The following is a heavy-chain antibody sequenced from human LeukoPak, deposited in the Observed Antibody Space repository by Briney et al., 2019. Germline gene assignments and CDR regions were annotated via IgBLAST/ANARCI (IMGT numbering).Heavy chain of an antibody. D-gene: IGHD7-27*01. CDR1: GYTFTSYG. CDR2: ISASNGIT. Sequence: GASVKVSCKASGYTFTSYGISWVRQAPGQGLEWMGWISASNGITNYAQKFQGRVTMTTDTSTSTAYMELRSLRADDTAVFYCARAGAQYTSHFDYWGQGTLVTVSS. V-gene: IGHV1-18*01. J-gene: IGHJ4*02. CDR3: ARAGAQYTSHFDY.